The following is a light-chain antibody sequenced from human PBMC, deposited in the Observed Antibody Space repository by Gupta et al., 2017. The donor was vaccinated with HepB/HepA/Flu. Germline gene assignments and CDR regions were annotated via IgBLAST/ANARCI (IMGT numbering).Light chain of an antibody. CDR2: QAS. CDR1: QSIDRW. J-gene: IGKJ1*01. Sequence: EIQMTPSPSTLSASVGDRVTISCRASQSIDRWLAWSQQKPGEVPKLLIYQASTLQSGVPPRFSGSGSGTEFTLTISSLQPDDVGTYYCQQYRRLWTFGQGTKVDIK. CDR3: QQYRRLWT. V-gene: IGKV1-5*03.